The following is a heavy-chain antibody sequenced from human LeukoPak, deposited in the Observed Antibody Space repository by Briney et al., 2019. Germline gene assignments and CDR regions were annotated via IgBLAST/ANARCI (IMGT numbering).Heavy chain of an antibody. Sequence: SVKVSCKASGGTFSSYAISWVRQAPGQGLEWMGGIIPIFGAANYAQKFQGRVTITADESTSTAYMELSSLRSEDTAVYYCASTIVVVPAEATYYYYYGMDVWGQGTTVTVSS. CDR2: IIPIFGAA. D-gene: IGHD2-2*01. CDR3: ASTIVVVPAEATYYYYYGMDV. V-gene: IGHV1-69*13. CDR1: GGTFSSYA. J-gene: IGHJ6*02.